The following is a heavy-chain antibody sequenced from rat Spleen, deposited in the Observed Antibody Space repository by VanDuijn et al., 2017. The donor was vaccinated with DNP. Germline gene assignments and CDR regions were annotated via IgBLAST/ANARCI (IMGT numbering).Heavy chain of an antibody. D-gene: IGHD1-10*01. CDR1: GFIFSNYW. CDR3: ASRITTTFDY. J-gene: IGHJ2*01. V-gene: IGHV5-31*01. CDR2: ISSTGDNT. Sequence: EVQLVESGGGPVQPGRSLKLSCVASGFIFSNYWMTWIRQAPGKGLEWIASISSTGDNTYYSDSVKGRFSLSRDNAKSTLYLQVNSLRSEDTATYYCASRITTTFDYWGQGVMVTVSS.